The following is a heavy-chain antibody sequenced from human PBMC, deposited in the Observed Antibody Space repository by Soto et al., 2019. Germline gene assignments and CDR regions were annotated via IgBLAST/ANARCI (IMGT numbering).Heavy chain of an antibody. Sequence: QVQLVQSGAEVKRPGASVRLSCKASGYTFTTYAISWVRQAPGQGLEWMGWLRTYDGNTDYAPNLRGRVTMTTDTSTNTAYMELRSLRPDDTAVHYCARDRLHTSSSITFDYRGQGALVTVSS. CDR2: LRTYDGNT. J-gene: IGHJ4*02. CDR1: GYTFTTYA. CDR3: ARDRLHTSSSITFDY. V-gene: IGHV1-18*01. D-gene: IGHD6-6*01.